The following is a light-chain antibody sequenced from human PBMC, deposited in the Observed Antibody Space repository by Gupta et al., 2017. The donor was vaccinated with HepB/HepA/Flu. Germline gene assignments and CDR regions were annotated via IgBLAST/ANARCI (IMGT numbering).Light chain of an antibody. J-gene: IGKJ5*01. CDR3: QQYGSSPPTT. Sequence: EIVLTQPPGTLSLSPGERATLACRASQSVSSSYLAWYQQKPGQAPRLLIYGASSRATGIPDRFSGSGSGTDITLTISRREPEDFAVYYCQQYGSSPPTTFGQGTRLEIK. V-gene: IGKV3-20*01. CDR1: QSVSSSY. CDR2: GAS.